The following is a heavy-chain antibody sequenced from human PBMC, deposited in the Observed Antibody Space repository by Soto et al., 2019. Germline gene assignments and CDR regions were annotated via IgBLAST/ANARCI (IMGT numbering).Heavy chain of an antibody. CDR1: GFTFSSYG. Sequence: QVQLVESGGGVVQPGRSLRLSCAASGFTFSSYGMHWVRQAPGKGLEWVAVISYDGSNKYYADSVKGRFTISRDNSKNTLYLQMNSLRAEDTAVYYCASGIAAAAQSLAVAGFDYWGQGTLVTVSS. V-gene: IGHV3-30*03. J-gene: IGHJ4*02. CDR3: ASGIAAAAQSLAVAGFDY. CDR2: ISYDGSNK. D-gene: IGHD6-13*01.